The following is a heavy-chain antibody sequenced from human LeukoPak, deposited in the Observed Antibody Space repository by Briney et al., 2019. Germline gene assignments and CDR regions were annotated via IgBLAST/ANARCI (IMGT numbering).Heavy chain of an antibody. CDR2: ISAYNGNT. CDR1: GYTFTSYG. J-gene: IGHJ5*02. Sequence: ASVKVSCKASGYTFTSYGISWVRQAPGQGLEWMGWISAYNGNTNYAQKLLGRVTMTTDTSTSTAYMELRSLRSDDTAVYYCARDSIAARPYHWFDPWGQGTLVTVSS. D-gene: IGHD6-6*01. V-gene: IGHV1-18*01. CDR3: ARDSIAARPYHWFDP.